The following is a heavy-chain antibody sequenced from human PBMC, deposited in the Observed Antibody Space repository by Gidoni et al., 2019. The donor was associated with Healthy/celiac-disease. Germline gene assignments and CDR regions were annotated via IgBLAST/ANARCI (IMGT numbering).Heavy chain of an antibody. V-gene: IGHV4-39*01. CDR3: ARTTQYYSSGWYLTTAFDY. J-gene: IGHJ4*02. D-gene: IGHD6-19*01. Sequence: LKSRVTISVDTSKNQFSLKLSSVTAADTAVYYCARTTQYYSSGWYLTTAFDYWGQGTLVTVSS.